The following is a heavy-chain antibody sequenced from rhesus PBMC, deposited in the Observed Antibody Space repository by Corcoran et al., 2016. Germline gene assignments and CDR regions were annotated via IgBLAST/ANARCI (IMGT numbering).Heavy chain of an antibody. Sequence: QVTLKESGPALVKPPPTLTLTCSFSGFSLSTSGMRVSWIRQPPGKALEWLARIDWDDDKYYSTSLKSRLTISKDTSQNQVVLTMTNMDPVDSATFYCARSVGSWSLFDYWGQGVLVTVSS. CDR3: ARSVGSWSLFDY. V-gene: IGHV2S2*01. J-gene: IGHJ4*01. D-gene: IGHD6-25*01. CDR1: GFSLSTSGMR. CDR2: IDWDDDK.